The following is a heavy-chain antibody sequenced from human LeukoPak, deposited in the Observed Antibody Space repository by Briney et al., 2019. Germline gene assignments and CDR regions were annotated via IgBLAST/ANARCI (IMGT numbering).Heavy chain of an antibody. V-gene: IGHV3-23*01. CDR1: GFTFSSYA. J-gene: IGHJ4*02. D-gene: IGHD6-19*01. CDR3: AKALAIAVALCD. CDR2: ISGSGGST. Sequence: GGSLRLSCAAYGFTFSSYAMSWVRQAPGKGLEWVSAISGSGGSTYYADSVKGRFTISRDNSKNTLYLQMNSLRAEDTAVYYCAKALAIAVALCDWGQGTLVTVSS.